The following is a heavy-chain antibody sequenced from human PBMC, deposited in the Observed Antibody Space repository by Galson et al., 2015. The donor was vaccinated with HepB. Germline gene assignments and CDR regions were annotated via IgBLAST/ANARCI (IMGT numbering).Heavy chain of an antibody. J-gene: IGHJ5*02. Sequence: SETLSLTCAVYGGSFSGYYWSWIRQPPGKGLEWIGEISHSGSTNYNPSLKSRVTISVDTSKNQFSLKLSSVTAADTAVYYCARTTRRSIAAARWFDPWGQGTLVTVSS. V-gene: IGHV4-34*01. CDR2: ISHSGST. D-gene: IGHD6-13*01. CDR3: ARTTRRSIAAARWFDP. CDR1: GGSFSGYY.